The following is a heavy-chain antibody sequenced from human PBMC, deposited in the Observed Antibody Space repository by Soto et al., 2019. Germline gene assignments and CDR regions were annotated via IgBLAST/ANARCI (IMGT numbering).Heavy chain of an antibody. V-gene: IGHV3-23*01. Sequence: VQLLESGGGLVQPGGSLRLSCAASGFTFSDYAMSWVRQAPGKGLEWVSAISGSSVSTYYADSVKGRFTISRDNSKNTLYLQMNSLRAEDTAVYYCAKDFAYDSSGYYGDPRGQGTLVTVSS. D-gene: IGHD3-22*01. J-gene: IGHJ5*02. CDR2: ISGSSVST. CDR1: GFTFSDYA. CDR3: AKDFAYDSSGYYGDP.